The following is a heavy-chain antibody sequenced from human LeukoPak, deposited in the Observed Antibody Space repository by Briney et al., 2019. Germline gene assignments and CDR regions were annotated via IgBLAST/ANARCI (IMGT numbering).Heavy chain of an antibody. J-gene: IGHJ5*02. V-gene: IGHV4-59*01. Sequence: SETLSLTRTVSGGSISSYYWSWIRQPPGKGLEWIGYIYYSGSTNYNPSLKSRVTISVDTSKNQFSLKLSSVTAADTAVYYCARDSYGDYSSWFDPWGQGTLVTVSS. CDR1: GGSISSYY. CDR2: IYYSGST. D-gene: IGHD4-17*01. CDR3: ARDSYGDYSSWFDP.